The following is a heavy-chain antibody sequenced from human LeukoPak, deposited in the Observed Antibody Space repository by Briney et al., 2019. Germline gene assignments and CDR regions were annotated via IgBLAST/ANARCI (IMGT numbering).Heavy chain of an antibody. CDR3: ARGSRQQQTRVGWFDP. V-gene: IGHV4-34*01. CDR2: INHSGST. Sequence: SETLSLTCAVYGGSFSGYYWSWIRQPPGKGLEWIGEINHSGSTNYNPSLKSRVTISVDTSKNQFSLKLSSVTAADTAVYYCARGSRQQQTRVGWFDPWGQGTLVTVSS. J-gene: IGHJ5*02. CDR1: GGSFSGYY. D-gene: IGHD6-13*01.